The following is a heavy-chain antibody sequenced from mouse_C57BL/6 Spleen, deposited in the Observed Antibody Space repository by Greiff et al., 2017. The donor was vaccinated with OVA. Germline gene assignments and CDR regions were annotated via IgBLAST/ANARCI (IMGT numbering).Heavy chain of an antibody. J-gene: IGHJ1*03. CDR3: ARPGYYNFDV. V-gene: IGHV1-64*01. Sequence: QVQLQQPGAELVKPGASVKLSCTASGYTFTSYWMHWVKQRPGQGLEWIGMIHPNSGSTNYNEKFKSKATLTVDKSSSRAYMQLSSLTSEAAAVYYCARPGYYNFDVWGTGTTVTVSS. CDR1: GYTFTSYW. D-gene: IGHD2-3*01. CDR2: IHPNSGST.